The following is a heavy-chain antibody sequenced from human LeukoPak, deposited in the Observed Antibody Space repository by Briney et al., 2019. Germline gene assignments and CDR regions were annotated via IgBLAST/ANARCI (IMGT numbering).Heavy chain of an antibody. V-gene: IGHV1-69*05. Sequence: SVKVSCKASGGTFSSYAISWVRQAPGQGLEWMGGIIPIFGTANYAQKFQGRVTITTDESTSTAYMELSSLRSEDTAVYYCARGGYCSGGSCYAVYWGQGTLVTVSS. CDR1: GGTFSSYA. D-gene: IGHD2-15*01. J-gene: IGHJ4*02. CDR3: ARGGYCSGGSCYAVY. CDR2: IIPIFGTA.